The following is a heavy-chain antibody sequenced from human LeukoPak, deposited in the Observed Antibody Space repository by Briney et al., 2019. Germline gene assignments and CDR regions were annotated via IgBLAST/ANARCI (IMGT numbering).Heavy chain of an antibody. D-gene: IGHD6-19*01. CDR1: GYPISSGYY. Sequence: SETLSLTCAVSGYPISSGYYWGWIRQPPGKGLEWIGSIYHSGSTYYNPSLKSRVTISVDTSKNQFSLKLSSVTAADTAVYYCARQSGYSSGWPFDYWGQGTLVTVSS. J-gene: IGHJ4*02. CDR2: IYHSGST. V-gene: IGHV4-38-2*01. CDR3: ARQSGYSSGWPFDY.